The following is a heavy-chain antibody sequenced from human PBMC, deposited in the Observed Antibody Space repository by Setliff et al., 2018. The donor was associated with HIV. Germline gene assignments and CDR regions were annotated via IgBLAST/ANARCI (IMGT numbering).Heavy chain of an antibody. V-gene: IGHV4-31*03. CDR1: GGSISSGTYY. CDR3: VREVVSAVWYFDH. J-gene: IGHJ2*01. CDR2: IYYTGST. Sequence: PSETLSLTCTVSGGSISSGTYYWSWIRQHPGKGLEWIGYIYYTGSTYHSPSLESRVTISIDTSKNQFSLTLNSVTAADTAVYYCVREVVSAVWYFDHWGRGIQVTVSS.